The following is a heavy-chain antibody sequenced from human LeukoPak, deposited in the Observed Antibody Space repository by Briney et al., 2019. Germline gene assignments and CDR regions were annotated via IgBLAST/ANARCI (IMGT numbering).Heavy chain of an antibody. CDR3: ARDGFEVDYVEDDAFDI. CDR1: GFTFSDYY. Sequence: PGGSLRLSCAASGFTFSDYYMSWIRQAPGKGLEWVSYISSSGSTIYYADSVKGRFTISRDNAKNSLYLQMNSLRAEDTAVYYCARDGFEVDYVEDDAFDIWGQGTMVTVSS. CDR2: ISSSGSTI. V-gene: IGHV3-11*01. D-gene: IGHD4-17*01. J-gene: IGHJ3*02.